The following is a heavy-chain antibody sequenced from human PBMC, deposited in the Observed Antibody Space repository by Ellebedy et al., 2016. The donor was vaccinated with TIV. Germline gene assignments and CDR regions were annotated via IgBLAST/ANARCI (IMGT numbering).Heavy chain of an antibody. Sequence: MPSETLSLTCTVSGGSISSRSYYWGWIRQPPGKGLEWIGSIYYSGSTYYNPSLKSRVTISVDTSKNQFSLKLGSVTAADTAVYYCARHPDSSNWYMVWWFDPWGQGTLVTVSS. D-gene: IGHD6-13*01. CDR3: ARHPDSSNWYMVWWFDP. CDR2: IYYSGST. J-gene: IGHJ5*02. CDR1: GGSISSRSYY. V-gene: IGHV4-39*01.